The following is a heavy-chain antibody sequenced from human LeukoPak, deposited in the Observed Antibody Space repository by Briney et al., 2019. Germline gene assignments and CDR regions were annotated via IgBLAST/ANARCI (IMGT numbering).Heavy chain of an antibody. CDR1: GGTFSSYA. J-gene: IGHJ4*02. CDR3: ARESVVVITTGYFDY. Sequence: ASVKVSCKASGGTFSSYAISWVRQAPGQGLEWMGRIIPILGIANYAQKFQGRVTITADKSTSTAYMELSSLRSEDTAVYYCARESVVVITTGYFDYWGQGTLATVSS. D-gene: IGHD3-22*01. CDR2: IIPILGIA. V-gene: IGHV1-69*04.